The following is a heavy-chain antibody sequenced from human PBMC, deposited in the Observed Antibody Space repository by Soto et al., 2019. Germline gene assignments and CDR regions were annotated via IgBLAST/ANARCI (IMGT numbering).Heavy chain of an antibody. CDR3: TRGKSIAVAKGY. V-gene: IGHV1-18*01. D-gene: IGHD6-19*01. Sequence: QVQLVQSGGEVRKPGASVTVSCKASGYTFATYGVSWVRQAPGQGLEGVGWISAINGATSSAQKFQDRVIMTTSTSTSTAFMELRSLRSDDTAIYYCTRGKSIAVAKGYWGQGTRVTVSS. J-gene: IGHJ4*02. CDR2: ISAINGAT. CDR1: GYTFATYG.